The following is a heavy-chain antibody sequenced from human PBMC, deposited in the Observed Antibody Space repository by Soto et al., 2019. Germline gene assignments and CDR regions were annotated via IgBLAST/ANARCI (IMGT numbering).Heavy chain of an antibody. Sequence: QVRLVQSGAEVKKPGSSVKVSCEASGDTFSSYAVTWVRQAPGQGLEWMGGIIPIVTTPNYAQKFQGRLTISADKSTSTSYMELSSLRSEDTGVYYCARVGYNFWSHYHYYGMDVWGQGTTVIVSS. CDR1: GDTFSSYA. CDR3: ARVGYNFWSHYHYYGMDV. V-gene: IGHV1-69*06. J-gene: IGHJ6*02. CDR2: IIPIVTTP. D-gene: IGHD3-3*01.